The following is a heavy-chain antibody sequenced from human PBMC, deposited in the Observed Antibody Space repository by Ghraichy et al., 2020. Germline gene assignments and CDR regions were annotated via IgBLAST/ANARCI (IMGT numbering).Heavy chain of an antibody. J-gene: IGHJ4*02. CDR2: IYYSGST. V-gene: IGHV4-61*01. CDR1: GGSVSSGSYY. Sequence: SETLSLTCTVSGGSVSSGSYYWSWIRQPPGKGLEWIGYIYYSGSTNYNPSLKSRVSISVDTSKNQFSLKLSSVTAADTAVYYCARVSGTYYDIDYWGQGTLVTVSS. CDR3: ARVSGTYYDIDY. D-gene: IGHD1-26*01.